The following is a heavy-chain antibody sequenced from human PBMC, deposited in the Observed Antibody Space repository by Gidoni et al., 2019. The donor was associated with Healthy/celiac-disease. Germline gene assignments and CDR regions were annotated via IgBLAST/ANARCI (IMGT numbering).Heavy chain of an antibody. CDR2: ISSSSSTI. J-gene: IGHJ4*02. V-gene: IGHV3-48*01. CDR3: ASLAVGDPLTFDY. D-gene: IGHD2-21*02. Sequence: EVQLVESGGGLVQPGGSLRLSCAASGFTFSSYSMNWVRQAPGKGLEWVSYISSSSSTIYYADSVKGRFTISRDNAKNSLYLQMNSLRAEDTAVYYCASLAVGDPLTFDYWGQGTLVTVSS. CDR1: GFTFSSYS.